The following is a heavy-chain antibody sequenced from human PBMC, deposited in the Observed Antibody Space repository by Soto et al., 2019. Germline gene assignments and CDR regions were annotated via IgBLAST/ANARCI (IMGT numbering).Heavy chain of an antibody. CDR1: GFTFSSYG. CDR3: TIDQLIAAAAYDAFDI. CDR2: IWYDGSNK. V-gene: IGHV3-33*01. D-gene: IGHD6-25*01. J-gene: IGHJ3*02. Sequence: QVQLVESGGGVVQRGGSLRLSCAASGFTFSSYGMHWVRQAPGKGLEWVAVIWYDGSNKYYADSVKGRYTISRDDSKNTVYLQMNSMGDEDAAVYYCTIDQLIAAAAYDAFDIWGQGTSITVSS.